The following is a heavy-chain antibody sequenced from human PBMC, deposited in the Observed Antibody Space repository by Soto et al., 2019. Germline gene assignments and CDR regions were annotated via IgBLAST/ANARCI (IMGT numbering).Heavy chain of an antibody. CDR1: GGTFSSYA. V-gene: IGHV1-69*13. CDR2: IIPIFGTA. CDR3: AREGAIFGVVTPHYYYYGMDV. Sequence: SVKVSCKASGGTFSSYAISWVRQAPGQGLEWMGGIIPIFGTANYAQKFQGRVTITADESTSTAYMELSSLRSEDTAVYYCAREGAIFGVVTPHYYYYGMDVWGQGTTVTVSS. D-gene: IGHD3-3*01. J-gene: IGHJ6*02.